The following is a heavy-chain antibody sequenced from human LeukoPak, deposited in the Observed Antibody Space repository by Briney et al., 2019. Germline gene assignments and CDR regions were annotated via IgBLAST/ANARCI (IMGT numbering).Heavy chain of an antibody. V-gene: IGHV4-59*01. CDR2: IYYSGGT. D-gene: IGHD4-17*01. CDR3: ARASPVTTFFDY. CDR1: GGSISNYY. Sequence: SETLSLTCTVYGGSISNYYWSWIRQPPGKGLEWIGFIYYSGGTNYNPSLKSRITLSVDTSKNQFSLKLSSVTAADTAVYYCARASPVTTFFDYWGPGTLVTVSS. J-gene: IGHJ4*02.